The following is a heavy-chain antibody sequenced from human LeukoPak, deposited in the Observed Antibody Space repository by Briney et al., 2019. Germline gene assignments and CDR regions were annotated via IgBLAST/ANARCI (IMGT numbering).Heavy chain of an antibody. CDR2: IRSKANSYAT. CDR3: ARGRRRNDY. V-gene: IGHV3-73*01. J-gene: IGHJ4*02. CDR1: GFTFSGSA. Sequence: GGSLRLSCAASGFTFSGSAMHWVRQASGKGLEWVGRIRSKANSYATAYAASVKGRFTISRDDSKNTAYLQMNSLRSEDTAVYYCARGRRRNDYWGQGTLVTVSS.